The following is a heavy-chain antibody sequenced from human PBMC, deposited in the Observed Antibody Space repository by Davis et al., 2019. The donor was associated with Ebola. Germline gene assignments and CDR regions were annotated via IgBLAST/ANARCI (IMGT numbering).Heavy chain of an antibody. CDR2: INPNSGGT. Sequence: ASVQVSCKASGYTFTSYGISWVRQAPGQGLERMGWINPNSGGTNYAQKFQGRVTMTRDTSISTAYMELSRLRSDDTAVYYCARSAFLHNWFDPWGQGTLVTVSS. CDR3: ARSAFLHNWFDP. V-gene: IGHV1-2*02. CDR1: GYTFTSYG. J-gene: IGHJ5*02. D-gene: IGHD3-3*02.